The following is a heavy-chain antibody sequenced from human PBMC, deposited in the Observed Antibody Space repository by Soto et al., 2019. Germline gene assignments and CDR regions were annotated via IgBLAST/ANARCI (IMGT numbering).Heavy chain of an antibody. CDR3: SIGSWSAETFDV. J-gene: IGHJ3*01. Sequence: QVHLIQSGAEVKKPGSSVQVSCKAAGRTWNSYTLLWVRQAPGHGLEGVGRVIPTLTVTNSAQKLQGRLTLTPDRPTGTAFMGPTSLRSDDTAGNWGSIGSWSAETFDVWGQGTMVTVSS. D-gene: IGHD2-2*01. V-gene: IGHV1-69*02. CDR2: VIPTLTVT. CDR1: GRTWNSYT.